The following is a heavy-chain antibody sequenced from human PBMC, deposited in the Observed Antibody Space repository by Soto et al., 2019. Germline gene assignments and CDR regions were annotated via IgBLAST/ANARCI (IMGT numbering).Heavy chain of an antibody. CDR3: ARDQGGEFLKGSGMDV. D-gene: IGHD3-10*01. CDR2: SYYSGET. V-gene: IGHV4-59*01. Sequence: QVQLQESGPGLVKPSETLSLTCTVSGXXXXXXXXXXXXXXXGKGLEWIGYSYYSGETNYXPSVKSRVTISVDRXXNQFSLKLXXXTXXDXAVYYCARDQGGEFLKGSGMDVWGQGTTVTVSS. CDR1: GXXXXXXX. J-gene: IGHJ6*02.